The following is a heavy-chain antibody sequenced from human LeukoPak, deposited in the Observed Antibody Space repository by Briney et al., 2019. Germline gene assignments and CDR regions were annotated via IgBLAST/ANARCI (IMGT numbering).Heavy chain of an antibody. CDR2: INSDGSGT. V-gene: IGHV3-74*01. CDR3: AREKTGNLHFDY. CDR1: GFTFGSYS. J-gene: IGHJ4*02. Sequence: GGSLRLSCVASGFTFGSYSMHWVRQVPGKGLLWVSRINSDGSGTSYADSVKGRFTISRDNAKNTLYLQMNSLRVEDTAVYYCAREKTGNLHFDYWGQGTLVTVSS. D-gene: IGHD7-27*01.